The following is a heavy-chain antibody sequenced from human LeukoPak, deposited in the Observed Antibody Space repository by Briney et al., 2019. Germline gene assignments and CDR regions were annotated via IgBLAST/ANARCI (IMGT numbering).Heavy chain of an antibody. D-gene: IGHD1-26*01. V-gene: IGHV3-30*02. CDR2: IRSDGSNK. CDR3: AKAGATVGYNWFDP. CDR1: GFSFSSYG. Sequence: GGSLRLSCAGSGFSFSSYGMHWVRQAPGKGLEWMAFIRSDGSNKYYADSVKGRFTISRDNSKNTLYLQMNSLRAEDTAVYYCAKAGATVGYNWFDPWGQGTLVTVSS. J-gene: IGHJ5*02.